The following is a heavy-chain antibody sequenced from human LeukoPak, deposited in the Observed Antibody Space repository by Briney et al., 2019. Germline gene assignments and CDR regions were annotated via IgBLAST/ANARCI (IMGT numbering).Heavy chain of an antibody. CDR2: INHSGST. CDR3: ARGSQSLGYCNSGSCRAKIFDY. CDR1: GGSFSGYS. D-gene: IGHD2-15*01. V-gene: IGHV4-34*01. Sequence: SETLSLTCAEYGGSFSGYSWSWIRQPPGKGLEWIGVINHSGSTNYNPSLKSRVTISVDTSKNQFSLKLSSVTAAATAVYYCARGSQSLGYCNSGSCRAKIFDYWGQGTLVTVSS. J-gene: IGHJ4*02.